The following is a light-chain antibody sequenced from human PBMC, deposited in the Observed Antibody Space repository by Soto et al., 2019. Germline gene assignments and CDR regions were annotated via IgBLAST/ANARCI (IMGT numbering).Light chain of an antibody. CDR2: GAS. Sequence: EIVMTQSPATLSVSPGERATLSCRASQSVSSNLAWYQQKPGQAPRLLIYGASTRATGIPARFSGSGSGTEFTLTIHSLQSEDFAVYYCQQYNNWPPWTFGQGTKVEIK. V-gene: IGKV3-15*01. J-gene: IGKJ1*01. CDR3: QQYNNWPPWT. CDR1: QSVSSN.